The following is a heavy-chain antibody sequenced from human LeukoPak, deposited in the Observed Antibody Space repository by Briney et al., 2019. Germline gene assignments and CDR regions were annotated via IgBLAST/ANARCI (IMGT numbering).Heavy chain of an antibody. D-gene: IGHD2-15*01. CDR2: IYTSGST. CDR1: GGSISSGSYY. Sequence: SETPSLTCTVSGGSISSGSYYWSWIRQPAGKGLEWIGRIYTSGSTNYNPSLKSRITISVDTSKNQFSLKLSSVTAADTAVYYCARDVVVVVAANRKLGWFDPWRKGTLVTVSS. CDR3: ARDVVVVVAANRKLGWFDP. V-gene: IGHV4-61*02. J-gene: IGHJ5*02.